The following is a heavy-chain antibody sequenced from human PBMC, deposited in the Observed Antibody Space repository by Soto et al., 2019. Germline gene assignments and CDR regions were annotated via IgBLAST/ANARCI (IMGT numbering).Heavy chain of an antibody. CDR1: GGSFSGYY. J-gene: IGHJ4*02. CDR2: INHSGST. D-gene: IGHD2-15*01. CDR3: ARLDCSGGSCYSGAAFDY. V-gene: IGHV4-34*01. Sequence: SETLSLTCAVYGGSFSGYYWSWIRQPPGKGLEWIGEINHSGSTNYNPSLKSRVTISVDTSKNQFSLKLSSVTAADTAVYYCARLDCSGGSCYSGAAFDYWGQGTLVTVSS.